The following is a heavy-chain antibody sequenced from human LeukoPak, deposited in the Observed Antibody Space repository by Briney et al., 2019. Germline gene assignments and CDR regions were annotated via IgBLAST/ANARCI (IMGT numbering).Heavy chain of an antibody. V-gene: IGHV4-39*01. Sequence: SETLSLTCTVSGGSISSSSYYWGWIRQPPGKGLEWIGSIYYSGSTYYNPSLKSRVTISVDTSKNQFSLKLSSVTAADTAVYYCARQPGRYCSGGSGYSDYWGQGTLVTVSS. D-gene: IGHD2-15*01. CDR1: GGSISSSSYY. CDR3: ARQPGRYCSGGSGYSDY. J-gene: IGHJ4*02. CDR2: IYYSGST.